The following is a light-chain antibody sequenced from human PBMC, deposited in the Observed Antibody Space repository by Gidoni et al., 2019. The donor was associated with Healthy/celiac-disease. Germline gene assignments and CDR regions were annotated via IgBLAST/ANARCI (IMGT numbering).Light chain of an antibody. J-gene: IGKJ3*01. V-gene: IGKV1-12*01. CDR3: QQANSFPPL. CDR1: QGISSW. Sequence: DSQITQSPSSVSASVGDRVTITCRVSQGISSWLAWYQHKPGKAPKLLIYAASSLQSGVPSRFSGSGSGTDFTLTISSLQPEDFATYYCQQANSFPPLFGPGTKVDIK. CDR2: AAS.